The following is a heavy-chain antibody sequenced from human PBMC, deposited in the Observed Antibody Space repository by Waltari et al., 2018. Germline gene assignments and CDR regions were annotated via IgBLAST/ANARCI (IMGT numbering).Heavy chain of an antibody. CDR2: IYHSGST. J-gene: IGHJ5*02. D-gene: IGHD6-13*01. Sequence: QVQLQESGPGLVKPSGTLSLTCAVSGGSLRRSNWLGWVRHPPGKGLEWIGEIYHSGSTNYNPSLKSRVTISVDKSKNQFSLKLSSVTAADTAVYYCARAPVAAVKRDWFDPWGQGTLVTVSS. CDR3: ARAPVAAVKRDWFDP. CDR1: GGSLRRSNW. V-gene: IGHV4-4*02.